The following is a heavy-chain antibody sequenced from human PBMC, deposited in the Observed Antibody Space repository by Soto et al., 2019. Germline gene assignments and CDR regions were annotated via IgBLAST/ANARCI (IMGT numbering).Heavy chain of an antibody. CDR3: ARDSGIAVAVTF. CDR1: GYTFTGYY. Sequence: DSVKVSCKASGYTFTGYYMHWVRQAPGQGLEWMGWINPNSGGTNYAQKFQGRVTMTRDTSISTAYMELSRLRSDDTAVYYCARDSGIAVAVTFWGQGTLVTVSS. CDR2: INPNSGGT. V-gene: IGHV1-2*02. D-gene: IGHD6-19*01. J-gene: IGHJ4*02.